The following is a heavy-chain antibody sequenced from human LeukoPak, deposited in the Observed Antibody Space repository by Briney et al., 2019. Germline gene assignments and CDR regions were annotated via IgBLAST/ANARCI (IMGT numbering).Heavy chain of an antibody. CDR3: AKDATPALGTVYMDV. Sequence: GGSLRLSCATSGFTFMNYAMSWVRQAPGKGLEWVSGISGSGGSTYYADSVEGRFTISRDNDKNSIYLQMNSLRAEDTAVYYCAKDATPALGTVYMDVWGKGTTVTTSS. V-gene: IGHV3-23*01. D-gene: IGHD6-13*01. CDR1: GFTFMNYA. J-gene: IGHJ6*03. CDR2: ISGSGGST.